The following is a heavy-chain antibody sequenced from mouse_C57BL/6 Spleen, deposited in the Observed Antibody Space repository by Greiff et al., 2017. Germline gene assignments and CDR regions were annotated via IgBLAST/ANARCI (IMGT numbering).Heavy chain of an antibody. J-gene: IGHJ4*01. Sequence: VQLQQSGAELVKPGASVKISCKASGYAFSSYWMNWVKQRPGKGLEWIGQIYPGDGDTNYNGKFKSKATLTVDKSSSTAYMQLSSLTSEDSAVYYCARAGPYYAMDYWGQGTSVTVSS. CDR3: ARAGPYYAMDY. CDR1: GYAFSSYW. CDR2: IYPGDGDT. V-gene: IGHV1-80*01.